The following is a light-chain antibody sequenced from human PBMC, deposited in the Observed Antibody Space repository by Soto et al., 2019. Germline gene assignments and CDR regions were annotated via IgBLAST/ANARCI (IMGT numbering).Light chain of an antibody. Sequence: EIVLTQSQATISLSPGERSTLSCRASQSVSSYLAWYQQKPGQAPRLLIYDASNRATGIPARFSGSGSGKDFTLTISRLEPEDFAVYYCQQRSNWPPGLTFGGGTKVDI. J-gene: IGKJ4*01. V-gene: IGKV3-11*01. CDR2: DAS. CDR3: QQRSNWPPGLT. CDR1: QSVSSY.